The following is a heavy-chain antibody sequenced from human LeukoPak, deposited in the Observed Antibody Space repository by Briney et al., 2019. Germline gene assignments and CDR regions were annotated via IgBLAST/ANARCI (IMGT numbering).Heavy chain of an antibody. Sequence: ASVKVSCKASGYTFTGYYMHWVRQSPGQGLEWMGWINPNSGGTNYAQKFQGRVTMTRDTSISTAYMELSRLRSDDTAVYYCAIDIVLMVYAFDYWGQGTLVTVSS. CDR3: AIDIVLMVYAFDY. V-gene: IGHV1-2*02. CDR2: INPNSGGT. J-gene: IGHJ4*02. D-gene: IGHD2-8*01. CDR1: GYTFTGYY.